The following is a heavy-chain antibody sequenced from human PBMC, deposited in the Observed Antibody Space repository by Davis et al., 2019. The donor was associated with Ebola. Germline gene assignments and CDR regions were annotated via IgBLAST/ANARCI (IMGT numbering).Heavy chain of an antibody. CDR1: GYTFTSYY. CDR2: INPSGGST. V-gene: IGHV1-46*01. CDR3: ARGNVVYAKVLYYYYGMDV. J-gene: IGHJ6*04. D-gene: IGHD2-8*02. Sequence: AASVKVSCKASGYTFTSYYMHWVRQAPGQGLEWMGIINPSGGSTSYAQKFQGRVTMTRDTSTSTVYMELSSPRSEDTAVYYCARGNVVYAKVLYYYYGMDVWGKGTTVTVSS.